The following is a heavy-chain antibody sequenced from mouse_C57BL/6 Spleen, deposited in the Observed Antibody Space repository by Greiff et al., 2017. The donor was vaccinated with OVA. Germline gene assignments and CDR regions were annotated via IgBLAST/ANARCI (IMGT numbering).Heavy chain of an antibody. V-gene: IGHV1-50*01. CDR3: ARAVVAHWYFDV. CDR2: IDPSDSYT. J-gene: IGHJ1*03. CDR1: GYTFTSYW. D-gene: IGHD1-1*01. Sequence: QVQLQQPGAELVKPGASVKLSCKASGYTFTSYWMQWVKQRPGQGLEWIGEIDPSDSYTNYNQKFKGKATLTVDTSSSTAYLQLSSLTSEDSAVYYCARAVVAHWYFDVWGTGTTVTVSS.